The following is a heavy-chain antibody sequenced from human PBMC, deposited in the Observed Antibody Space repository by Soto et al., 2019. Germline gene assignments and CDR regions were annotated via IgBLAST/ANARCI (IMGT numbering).Heavy chain of an antibody. V-gene: IGHV3-66*01. Sequence: GSLRLSCAASGFTVSTKYMSWVRQAPGKGLEWVSVIYSGGSTFYADSVRGRFTISRDNSKNTVNLQMNSLRAEDTAVYYCARDCYYDSSGYYSAGYYFDYWGQGTLVTVAS. CDR2: IYSGGST. J-gene: IGHJ4*02. CDR3: ARDCYYDSSGYYSAGYYFDY. D-gene: IGHD3-22*01. CDR1: GFTVSTKY.